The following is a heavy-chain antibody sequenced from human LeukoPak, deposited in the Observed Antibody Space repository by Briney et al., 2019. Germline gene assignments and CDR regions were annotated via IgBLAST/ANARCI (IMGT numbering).Heavy chain of an antibody. V-gene: IGHV4-59*01. Sequence: PSETLSLTCTVSGGSISSYYWSWIRQPPGKGLECIGYIYYSGSTNYNPSLKSRVTISVDTSKNQFSLKLSSVTAADTAVYYCAGTYYYDSSGYFDYWGQGTLVTVSS. CDR2: IYYSGST. CDR3: AGTYYYDSSGYFDY. CDR1: GGSISSYY. D-gene: IGHD3-22*01. J-gene: IGHJ4*02.